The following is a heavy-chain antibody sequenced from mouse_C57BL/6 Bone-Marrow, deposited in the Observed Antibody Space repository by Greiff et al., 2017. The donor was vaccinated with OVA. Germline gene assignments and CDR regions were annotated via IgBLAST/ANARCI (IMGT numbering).Heavy chain of an antibody. D-gene: IGHD2-3*01. CDR1: GFTFSDYG. V-gene: IGHV5-15*01. CDR2: ISNLAYSI. Sequence: EVQLQESGGGLVQPGGSLKLSCAASGFTFSDYGMAWVRQAPRTGPEWVAFISNLAYSIYYADTVTGRFTISRENAKNTLYLEMSSLRSEDTAMYCGARQGGYYPFDYWGQGTTLTVSS. CDR3: ARQGGYYPFDY. J-gene: IGHJ2*01.